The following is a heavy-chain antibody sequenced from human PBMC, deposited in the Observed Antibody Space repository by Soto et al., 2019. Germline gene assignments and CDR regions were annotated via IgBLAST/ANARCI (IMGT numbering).Heavy chain of an antibody. D-gene: IGHD3-3*01. CDR3: ARSPYYDFWSGRARYYYYGMDV. CDR1: GYTFTGYY. J-gene: IGHJ6*02. V-gene: IGHV1-46*01. CDR2: INPSGGST. Sequence: GASVKVSCKASGYTFTGYYMHWVRQAPGQGLEWMGWINPSGGSTSYAQKFQGRVTMTRDTSTSTVYMELSSLRSEDTAVYYCARSPYYDFWSGRARYYYYGMDVWGQGTTVTVSS.